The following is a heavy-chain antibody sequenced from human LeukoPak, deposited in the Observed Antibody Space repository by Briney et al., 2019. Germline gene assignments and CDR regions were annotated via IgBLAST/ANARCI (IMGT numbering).Heavy chain of an antibody. CDR1: GVSISSSSYY. D-gene: IGHD1-1*01. J-gene: IGHJ4*02. CDR3: ARGRNGDFDY. V-gene: IGHV4-39*07. Sequence: KSSETLSLTCTVSGVSISSSSYYWGWIRQPPGKGLEWIGSIYYSGNTYYNPSLKSRVTISVDTSKKQFSLKLSSVTAADTAVYYCARGRNGDFDYWGQGTLVTVSS. CDR2: IYYSGNT.